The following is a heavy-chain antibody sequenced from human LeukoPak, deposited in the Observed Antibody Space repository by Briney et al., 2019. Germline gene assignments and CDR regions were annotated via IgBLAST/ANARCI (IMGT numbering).Heavy chain of an antibody. Sequence: SETLSLTCAVYGGSFSGYYWSWIRQPPGKGLEWIGEINHSGSTNYNPSLKSRVTISVDASKKQFSLKLTSVTAADTAVYYCARALTTPPHWGQGTLVTVSS. J-gene: IGHJ1*01. CDR1: GGSFSGYY. D-gene: IGHD4-17*01. V-gene: IGHV4-34*01. CDR2: INHSGST. CDR3: ARALTTPPH.